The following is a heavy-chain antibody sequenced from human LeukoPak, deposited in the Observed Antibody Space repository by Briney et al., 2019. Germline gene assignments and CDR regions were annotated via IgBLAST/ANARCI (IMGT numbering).Heavy chain of an antibody. CDR2: IYYSGST. D-gene: IGHD4-17*01. CDR3: ARRNSYGDLKTFDY. Sequence: NPSETLSLTCTVSGGSISSYYWGWIRQPPGKGLEWIGSIYYSGSTYYNPSLKSRVTISVDTSKNQFSLKLSSVTAADTAVYYCARRNSYGDLKTFDYWGQETLVTVSS. J-gene: IGHJ4*02. V-gene: IGHV4-39*01. CDR1: GGSISSYY.